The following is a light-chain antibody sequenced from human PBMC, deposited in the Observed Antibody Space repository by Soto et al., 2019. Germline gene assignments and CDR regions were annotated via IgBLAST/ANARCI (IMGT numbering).Light chain of an antibody. CDR2: DAS. CDR3: QQYGSSPYT. Sequence: EIVLTHSPATLSLSPGERATLSCWASQSVSSSYLAWYQQKPGLAPRLLIYDASSRATGIPDRFSGSGSGTEFSITISRLEAEDFAVYYCQQYGSSPYTFGQGTKLEIK. CDR1: QSVSSSY. J-gene: IGKJ2*01. V-gene: IGKV3D-20*01.